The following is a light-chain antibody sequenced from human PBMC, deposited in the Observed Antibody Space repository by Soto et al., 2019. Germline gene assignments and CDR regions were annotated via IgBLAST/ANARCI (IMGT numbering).Light chain of an antibody. CDR1: QSISNS. Sequence: DIQMNQSQSSLSASVGDRVTITCRASQSISNSLNWYQQKPGKAPKLLMYAASSLQSGVPSRFSGSGSGTDFTLTITSLQPEDFATYYCQQSYNIPITFGQGTRLAI. CDR3: QQSYNIPIT. V-gene: IGKV1-39*01. CDR2: AAS. J-gene: IGKJ5*01.